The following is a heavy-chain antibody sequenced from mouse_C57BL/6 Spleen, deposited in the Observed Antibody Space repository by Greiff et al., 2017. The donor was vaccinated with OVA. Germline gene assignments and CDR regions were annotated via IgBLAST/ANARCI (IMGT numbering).Heavy chain of an antibody. V-gene: IGHV5-6*01. CDR3: ARLGDSNYVDY. D-gene: IGHD2-5*01. CDR1: GFTFSSYG. Sequence: DVQLQESGGDLVKPGGSLKLSCAASGFTFSSYGMSWVRQTPDKRLEWVATISSGGSYTYYPDSVKGRFTISRDNAKNTLYLQMSSLKSEDTAMYYCARLGDSNYVDYWGQGTTLTVSS. J-gene: IGHJ2*01. CDR2: ISSGGSYT.